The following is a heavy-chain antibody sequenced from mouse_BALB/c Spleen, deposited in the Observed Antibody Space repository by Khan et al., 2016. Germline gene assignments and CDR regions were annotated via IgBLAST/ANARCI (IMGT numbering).Heavy chain of an antibody. CDR3: ASAYGYNIWYDYV. J-gene: IGHJ1*01. V-gene: IGHV3-8*02. CDR2: ISYSGNT. CDR1: GDSITSGN. Sequence: EVQLQESGPSLVKPSQTLSLTCSVTGDSITSGNWNWIRKFPGNKLEYLGYISYSGNTYYNPSLKSRISITRDTSKNEYYLQLNSVTTEDTATYYCASAYGYNIWYDYVGGAATTVTASA. D-gene: IGHD1-1*01.